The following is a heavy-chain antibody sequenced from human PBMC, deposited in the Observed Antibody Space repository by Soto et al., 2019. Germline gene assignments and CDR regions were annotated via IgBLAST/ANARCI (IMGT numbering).Heavy chain of an antibody. J-gene: IGHJ6*02. D-gene: IGHD3-10*01. CDR1: GFTFSSYS. CDR3: ARSILWFGELTYYYYYGMDV. Sequence: GGSLRLCCAASGFTFSSYSMNWVRQAPGKGLEWVSYISSSSSTIYYADSVKGRFTISRDNAKNSLYLQMNSLRDEDTAVYYCARSILWFGELTYYYYYGMDVWGQGTTVTVSS. CDR2: ISSSSSTI. V-gene: IGHV3-48*02.